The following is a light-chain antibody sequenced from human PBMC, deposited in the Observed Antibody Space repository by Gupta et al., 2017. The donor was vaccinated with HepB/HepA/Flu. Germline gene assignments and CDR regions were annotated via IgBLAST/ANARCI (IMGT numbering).Light chain of an antibody. CDR3: SAHASVDF. J-gene: IGLJ1*01. CDR2: EVT. V-gene: IGLV2-14*01. Sequence: HSALTQPASVSGSPGQSITISCTGSSNDIGRHSYVSWYQQYPGGAPTLILSEVTNRPSGVSDRFSGSKSGNTASLTISALQPEDEADYYCSAHASVDFFGTGTHVTVL. CDR1: SNDIGRHSY.